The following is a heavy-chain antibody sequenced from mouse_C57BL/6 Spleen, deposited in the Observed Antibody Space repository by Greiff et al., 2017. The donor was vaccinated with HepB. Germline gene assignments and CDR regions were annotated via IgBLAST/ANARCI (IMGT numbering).Heavy chain of an antibody. CDR1: GYAFSSYW. J-gene: IGHJ2*01. V-gene: IGHV1-80*01. Sequence: VQLQQSGAELVKPGASVKISCKASGYAFSSYWMNWVKQRPGKGLEWIGQIYPGDGDTNYNGKFKGKATLTSDKSSSTAYMQISSLTAEDSAVYFCSRKPSSYYYGSSCFDYWGQGTTLTVSS. CDR3: SRKPSSYYYGSSCFDY. CDR2: IYPGDGDT. D-gene: IGHD1-1*01.